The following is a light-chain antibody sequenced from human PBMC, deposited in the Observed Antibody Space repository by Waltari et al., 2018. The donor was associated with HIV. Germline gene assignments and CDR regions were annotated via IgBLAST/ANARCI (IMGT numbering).Light chain of an antibody. CDR2: KTS. CDR1: QIINNW. Sequence: DVQMTQSPSPLSARVGHKVTIPCRARQIINNWLAWYQQKPGKPPKLLIYKTSYLESGVPKRFSGSVSGADFTLIIDGLQPDDFATYYCQQYNSHSYAFGQGTKVDVK. V-gene: IGKV1-5*03. CDR3: QQYNSHSYA. J-gene: IGKJ2*01.